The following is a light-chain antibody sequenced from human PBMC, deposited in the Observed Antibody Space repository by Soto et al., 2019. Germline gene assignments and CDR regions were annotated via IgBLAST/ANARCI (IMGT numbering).Light chain of an antibody. J-gene: IGLJ2*01. Sequence: SYELTQPPSVSVSPGQTASIPCSGDKLGYKYACWYQQKPGQSPVLVIYQGSKRPSGIPERFSGSNSGNTATLTISGTQAMDEADYYCQAWDSSNAVFGGETKLTVL. V-gene: IGLV3-1*01. CDR3: QAWDSSNAV. CDR1: KLGYKY. CDR2: QGS.